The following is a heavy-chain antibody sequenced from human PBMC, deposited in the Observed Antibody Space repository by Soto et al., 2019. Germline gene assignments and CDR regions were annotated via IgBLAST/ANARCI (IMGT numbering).Heavy chain of an antibody. Sequence: QVQLVQSGAEVKKPGSSVNVSCKASRGTFSSYAISWVRQATGQGLEWMGGIIPIVGSANYAQKFQGRVTITADESTSKAYMELSSLRSEDTAVYYCARSQGSSTSLEIYYYYYYGMDVWGQWTTVTVSS. CDR2: IIPIVGSA. CDR3: ARSQGSSTSLEIYYYYYYGMDV. CDR1: RGTFSSYA. V-gene: IGHV1-69*01. J-gene: IGHJ6*02. D-gene: IGHD2-2*01.